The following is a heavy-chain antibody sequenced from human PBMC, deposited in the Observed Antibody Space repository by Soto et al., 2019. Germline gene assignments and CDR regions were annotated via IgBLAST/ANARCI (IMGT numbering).Heavy chain of an antibody. D-gene: IGHD6-13*01. Sequence: ASVKVSCKASGYTFTGYAMHWVRQAPGQRLEWMGWINAGNGNTKYSQKFQGRVTITRDTSASTAYMELSSLRSEDTAVYYCARSSRIAADRYFDYWGQGTLVTVSS. CDR2: INAGNGNT. V-gene: IGHV1-3*01. CDR3: ARSSRIAADRYFDY. CDR1: GYTFTGYA. J-gene: IGHJ4*02.